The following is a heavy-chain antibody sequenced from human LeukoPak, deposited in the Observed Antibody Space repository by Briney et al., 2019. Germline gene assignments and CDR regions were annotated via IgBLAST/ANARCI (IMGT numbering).Heavy chain of an antibody. CDR1: GDSISTYY. CDR2: INHSGST. J-gene: IGHJ4*02. Sequence: SETLSLTCTVSGDSISTYYWSWIRQPPGKGLEWIGEINHSGSTNYNPSLKSRVTISVDTSKNQFSLKLSSVTAADTAVYYCARLNDYGDYYDVQFDYWGQGTLVTVSS. CDR3: ARLNDYGDYYDVQFDY. V-gene: IGHV4-34*01. D-gene: IGHD4-17*01.